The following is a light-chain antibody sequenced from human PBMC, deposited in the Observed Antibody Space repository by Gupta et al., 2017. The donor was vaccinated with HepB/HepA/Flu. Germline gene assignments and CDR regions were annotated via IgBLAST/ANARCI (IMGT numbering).Light chain of an antibody. CDR3: QQRSNWPLT. J-gene: IGKJ3*01. CDR2: DIS. CDR1: QSVSSF. Sequence: EIVLTQSPATLSLSPGERATLSCRASQSVSSFLAWYQQKPGQAPRLLIYDISYRATGIPARFSGSGSGTDFTLTISSLEPEDFAVYYCQQRSNWPLTFGPGTKVEIK. V-gene: IGKV3-11*01.